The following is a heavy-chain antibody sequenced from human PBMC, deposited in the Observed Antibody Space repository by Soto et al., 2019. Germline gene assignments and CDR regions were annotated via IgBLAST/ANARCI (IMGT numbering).Heavy chain of an antibody. V-gene: IGHV5-51*01. D-gene: IGHD2-2*01. CDR1: GYNFPKYW. Sequence: PGESLKISCKGSGYNFPKYWIAWVRQMPGKGLEWMGIIYPGDSDTRYSPSFEGQVSISVDKSISTAYLEWFSPKASDTAMYFCARRGCTSTTCQNWFDPWGQGTLVTVSS. CDR3: ARRGCTSTTCQNWFDP. J-gene: IGHJ5*02. CDR2: IYPGDSDT.